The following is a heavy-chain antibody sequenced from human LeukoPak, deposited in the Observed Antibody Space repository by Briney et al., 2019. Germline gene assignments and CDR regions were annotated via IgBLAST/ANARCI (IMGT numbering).Heavy chain of an antibody. V-gene: IGHV4-39*01. CDR3: ARRQFAVVVPAAMVDAFDI. Sequence: SETLSLTCAVSGASISSSGYFWGWIRQPPGRGLEWIGDIFYSGSTYYNPSLKSRVAISLDTSKNQFSLKLSSVTAADTAVYYCARRQFAVVVPAAMVDAFDIWGQGTMVTVSS. D-gene: IGHD2-2*01. J-gene: IGHJ3*02. CDR2: IFYSGST. CDR1: GASISSSGYF.